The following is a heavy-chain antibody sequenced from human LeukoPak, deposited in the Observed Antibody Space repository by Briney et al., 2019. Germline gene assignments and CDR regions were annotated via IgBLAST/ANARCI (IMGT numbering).Heavy chain of an antibody. D-gene: IGHD3-10*01. CDR3: ASGSTMVRGVIMS. V-gene: IGHV3-21*01. J-gene: IGHJ4*02. CDR2: ISSSTTYI. CDR1: GFTFSSYT. Sequence: GGSLRLSCAASGFTFSSYTINWVRQAPGKGLEWVSSISSSTTYIYYPDSLKGRFTISRDNAKNSLYLQMNSLRAEDTAVYYCASGSTMVRGVIMSWGQGTLVTVSS.